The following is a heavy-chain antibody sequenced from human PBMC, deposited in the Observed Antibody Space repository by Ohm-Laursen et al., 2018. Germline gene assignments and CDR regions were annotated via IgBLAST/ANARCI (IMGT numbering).Heavy chain of an antibody. V-gene: IGHV4-59*01. D-gene: IGHD3-10*01. CDR3: ARDYYGSGHFDY. J-gene: IGHJ4*02. CDR2: IYYSGST. Sequence: SETLSLTCTVSGGSISSYYWSWIRQPPGKGLEWIGYIYYSGSTNYNPSLKSRVTMSLDTSKNQFSLKLSSVTAADTAVYYCARDYYGSGHFDYWGQGTLVTVSS. CDR1: GGSISSYY.